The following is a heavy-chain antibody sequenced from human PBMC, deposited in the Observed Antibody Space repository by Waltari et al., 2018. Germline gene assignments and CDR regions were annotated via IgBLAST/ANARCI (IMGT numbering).Heavy chain of an antibody. Sequence: QVQLVQSGAEVKKPGASVKVSCKASGYTFTSYYMHWVRQAPGQGLEWMGIINPSGGSTSYAQKFQGRVTMTRDTSTSTVYMELSSLRSEDTAVYYCARGGLTIAVAGRAFDIWGQGTMVTVSS. V-gene: IGHV1-46*01. J-gene: IGHJ3*02. D-gene: IGHD6-19*01. CDR1: GYTFTSYY. CDR3: ARGGLTIAVAGRAFDI. CDR2: INPSGGST.